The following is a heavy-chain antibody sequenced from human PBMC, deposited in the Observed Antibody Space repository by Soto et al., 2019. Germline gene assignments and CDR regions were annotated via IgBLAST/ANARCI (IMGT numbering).Heavy chain of an antibody. D-gene: IGHD3-10*01. CDR3: ARSRHGSGSYTHFYYGLDV. Sequence: QVQLVESGGGVVQPGRSLRLSCAASGFTFISYAMHWVRQATGKGLEWVAVISFDGSTEYYADSVKGRFTSSRDNSNNTVYLEMKSLRSEDTAVYYCARSRHGSGSYTHFYYGLDVWGQGTTVTVSS. V-gene: IGHV3-30-3*01. CDR2: ISFDGSTE. CDR1: GFTFISYA. J-gene: IGHJ6*02.